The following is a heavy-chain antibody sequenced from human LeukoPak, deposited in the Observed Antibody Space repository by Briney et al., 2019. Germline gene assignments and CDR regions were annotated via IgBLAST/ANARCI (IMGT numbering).Heavy chain of an antibody. V-gene: IGHV4-59*01. CDR1: GGSISRYH. CDR2: IYYSGST. D-gene: IGHD5-24*01. CDR3: TRGKDGYNDY. Sequence: SETLSLTCTVSGGSISRYHWSWIRQPPGKGLEWIGYIYYSGSTNYNPSLKSRVTISVDTSKNQFSLKLSSVTAADTAVYYCTRGKDGYNDYWGQGTLVTVSS. J-gene: IGHJ4*02.